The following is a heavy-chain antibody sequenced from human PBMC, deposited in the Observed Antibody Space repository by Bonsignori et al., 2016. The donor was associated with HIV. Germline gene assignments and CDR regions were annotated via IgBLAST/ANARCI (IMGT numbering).Heavy chain of an antibody. V-gene: IGHV1-2*02. CDR1: GYTFTGYY. Sequence: ASVKVSCKASGYTFTGYYMHWVRQAFGQGLEWMGWINPNSGGTNYAQKFQGRVTMTRDTSISTAYMELSRLRSDDTAVYYCARVKGVYYDSSGYPFDYWGQGTLVTVSS. D-gene: IGHD3-22*01. CDR2: INPNSGGT. CDR3: ARVKGVYYDSSGYPFDY. J-gene: IGHJ4*02.